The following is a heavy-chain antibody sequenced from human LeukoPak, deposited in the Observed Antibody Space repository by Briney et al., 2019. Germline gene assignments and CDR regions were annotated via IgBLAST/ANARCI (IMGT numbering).Heavy chain of an antibody. Sequence: SQTLSLTCAISGDSVSSNSVTWNWIRQSPSRGLEWLGRTYYRSTWYNGYAVSVRGRITVNPDTSKNQFSLHLNSVTPADTAVYYCARRLTQYDCFDPWGQGILVTVSS. V-gene: IGHV6-1*01. J-gene: IGHJ5*02. CDR3: ARRLTQYDCFDP. CDR1: GDSVSSNSVT. D-gene: IGHD2-2*01. CDR2: TYYRSTWYN.